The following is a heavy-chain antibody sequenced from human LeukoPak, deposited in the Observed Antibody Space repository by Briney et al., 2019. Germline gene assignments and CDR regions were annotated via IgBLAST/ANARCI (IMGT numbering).Heavy chain of an antibody. J-gene: IGHJ4*02. V-gene: IGHV4-34*01. CDR2: INHSGST. Sequence: SETLSLTCAVSGVPFSNYYWSWVRQSPRQGLEWIGEINHSGSTNYNPSLKSRVTISVDTSKNQFSLKLSSVTAADTAVYYCARGGGYSYGFPFDYWGQGTLVTVSS. D-gene: IGHD5-18*01. CDR3: ARGGGYSYGFPFDY. CDR1: GVPFSNYY.